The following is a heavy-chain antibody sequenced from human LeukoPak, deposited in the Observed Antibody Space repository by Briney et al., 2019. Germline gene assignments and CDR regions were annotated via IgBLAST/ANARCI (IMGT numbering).Heavy chain of an antibody. CDR3: ARVADYYDSSGYPLDLNFDY. CDR1: GGSISSYY. J-gene: IGHJ4*02. CDR2: IYTSGST. Sequence: SKTLSLTCTVSGGSISSYYWSWIRQPAGKGLEWIGRIYTSGSTNYNPSLKSRVTMSVDTSKNQFSLKLSSVTAADTAVYYCARVADYYDSSGYPLDLNFDYWGQGTLVTVSS. D-gene: IGHD3-22*01. V-gene: IGHV4-4*07.